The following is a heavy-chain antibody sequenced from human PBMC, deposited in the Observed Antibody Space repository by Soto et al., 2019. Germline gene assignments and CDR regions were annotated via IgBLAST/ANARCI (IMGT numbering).Heavy chain of an antibody. CDR2: ISGYNGDT. CDR1: GYPFGTYA. J-gene: IGHJ4*02. Sequence: ASVKVSCKASGYPFGTYAITWVRQAPGQGLEWMGWISGYNGDTNYAQKLQGRVTMTTDTSTNTAYMELRSLRSDDTAVYYCARAPQTVAGAGIWYWGQGTLVTVSS. D-gene: IGHD6-13*01. CDR3: ARAPQTVAGAGIWY. V-gene: IGHV1-18*04.